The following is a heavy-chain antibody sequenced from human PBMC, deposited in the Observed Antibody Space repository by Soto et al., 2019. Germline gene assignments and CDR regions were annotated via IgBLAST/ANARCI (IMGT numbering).Heavy chain of an antibody. Sequence: QVHLVQSGAEVKKPGASVKVSCKASGYTFTSYAITWMRQAPGQGLEWMGWISAHNGNTDYGQKLQGRVIVTRDTSTSTAYPELRSLISDDTAVYYGARGRYGDYWGQGVLVTVSS. V-gene: IGHV1-18*01. CDR2: ISAHNGNT. CDR3: ARGRYGDY. D-gene: IGHD1-1*01. J-gene: IGHJ4*02. CDR1: GYTFTSYA.